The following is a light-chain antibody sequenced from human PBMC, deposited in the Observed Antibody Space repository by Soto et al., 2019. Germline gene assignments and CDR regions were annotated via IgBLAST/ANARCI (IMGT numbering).Light chain of an antibody. CDR2: AAY. CDR3: QRCDNARRIT. V-gene: IGKV1-27*01. CDR1: QSIRNY. J-gene: IGKJ5*01. Sequence: DIQMTQSPSSLSASVEDIVIITCRASQSIRNYLAWYQQKPGKAPKLMIYAAYTLQSGVPSRFSGSGSGTDFTLTIRSLQTEDVATYYCQRCDNARRITFGQGTRLEIK.